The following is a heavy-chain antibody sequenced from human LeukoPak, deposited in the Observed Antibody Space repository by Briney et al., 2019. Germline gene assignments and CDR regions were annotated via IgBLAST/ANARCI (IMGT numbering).Heavy chain of an antibody. CDR1: GFTVSSNY. D-gene: IGHD3-22*01. J-gene: IGHJ4*02. CDR3: ARGYYDSSGYYYLFDY. Sequence: GGSLRLSCAASGFTVSSNYMSWVRQAPGEGLEWVSVIYSGGSTYYADSVKGRFTISRDNSKNTLYLQMNSLRAVDTAVYYCARGYYDSSGYYYLFDYWGQGTLVTVS. CDR2: IYSGGST. V-gene: IGHV3-53*01.